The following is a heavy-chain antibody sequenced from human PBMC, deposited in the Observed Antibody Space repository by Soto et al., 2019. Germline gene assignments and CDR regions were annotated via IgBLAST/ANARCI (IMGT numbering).Heavy chain of an antibody. CDR1: EFGFSDFY. CDR3: ARHGVPVVPAAAKRIQLITYYYYYMDV. Sequence: GGSLRLSCAASEFGFSDFYMSWIRQAPGKGLEWLSFISSIGHAINYADFVKGRFTISRDNAKISLYLQMDSLRAADTAVYYCARHGVPVVPAAAKRIQLITYYYYYMDVWGKGTTVTSP. D-gene: IGHD2-2*01. V-gene: IGHV3-11*01. CDR2: ISSIGHAI. J-gene: IGHJ6*03.